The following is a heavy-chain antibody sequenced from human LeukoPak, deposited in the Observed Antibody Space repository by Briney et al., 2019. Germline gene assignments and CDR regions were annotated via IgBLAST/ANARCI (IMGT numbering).Heavy chain of an antibody. V-gene: IGHV3-23*01. CDR3: AKRGHYDSSGLRAPFDY. CDR2: IRGCSDSI. J-gene: IGHJ4*02. CDR1: GFKVRNYC. Sequence: GSPRPFLAASGFKVRNYCLQGVRQGPGEGLGGVSFIRGCSDSIKYADSVKGRFTISKDTSKNTLYLQMNSLRGEDTAVYYCAKRGHYDSSGLRAPFDYWGQGTLVTVSS. D-gene: IGHD3-22*01.